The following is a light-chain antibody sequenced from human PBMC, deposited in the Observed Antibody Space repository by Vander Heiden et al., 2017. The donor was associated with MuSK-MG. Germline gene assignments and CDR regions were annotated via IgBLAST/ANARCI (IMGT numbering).Light chain of an antibody. CDR1: KLEDKY. Sequence: SYELTQPPSVSVSPGQTASITCSGDKLEDKYACWYQQKPGQSPVLVIYQDSKRPSGIPELFSGSNSGNTATLTISGTQAMDEADYYCQAWDSSTAVFGTGTKVTVL. CDR3: QAWDSSTAV. J-gene: IGLJ1*01. V-gene: IGLV3-1*01. CDR2: QDS.